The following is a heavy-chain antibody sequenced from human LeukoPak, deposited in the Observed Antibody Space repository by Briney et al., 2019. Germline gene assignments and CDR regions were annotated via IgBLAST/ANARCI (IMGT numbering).Heavy chain of an antibody. CDR1: GYTFTSYG. CDR2: ISAYNGNT. J-gene: IGHJ4*02. V-gene: IGHV1-18*01. CDR3: ARLGFGELLTHIDY. Sequence: ASVKVSCKASGYTFTSYGISWVRRAPGQGLEWMGWISAYNGNTNYAQKLQGRVTMTTDTSTSTAYMELRSLRSDDTAVYYCARLGFGELLTHIDYWGQGTLVTVSS. D-gene: IGHD3-10*01.